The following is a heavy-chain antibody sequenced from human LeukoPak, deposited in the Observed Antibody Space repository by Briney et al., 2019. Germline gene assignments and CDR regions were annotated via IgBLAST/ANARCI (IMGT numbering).Heavy chain of an antibody. J-gene: IGHJ3*02. CDR2: IYYSGST. CDR1: GGSISSYC. D-gene: IGHD3-9*01. CDR3: ARHLFEWQGHNDAFDI. Sequence: SETLSLTCTVSGGSISSYCWSWIRQPPGKGLEWIGYIYYSGSTNYNPSLKSRVAISVDTSKSQFSLKLSSVTAADTAVYYCARHLFEWQGHNDAFDIWGQGTMVTVSS. V-gene: IGHV4-59*08.